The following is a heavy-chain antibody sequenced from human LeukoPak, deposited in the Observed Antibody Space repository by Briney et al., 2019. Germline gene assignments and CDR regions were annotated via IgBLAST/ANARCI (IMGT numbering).Heavy chain of an antibody. CDR1: GFTFSSHW. Sequence: PGGSLRLSCAASGFTFSSHWMHWVRQAPGKGLVWVSRINSDGTSTAYADSVTGRFTISRDNANNTLYLQMNSLRAEDTAVYYCARVRVEMATMLLDYWGQGTLVTVSS. V-gene: IGHV3-74*01. CDR3: ARVRVEMATMLLDY. D-gene: IGHD5-24*01. CDR2: INSDGTST. J-gene: IGHJ4*02.